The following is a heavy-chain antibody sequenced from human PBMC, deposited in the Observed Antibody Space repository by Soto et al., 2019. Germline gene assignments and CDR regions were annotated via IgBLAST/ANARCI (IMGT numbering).Heavy chain of an antibody. CDR1: GYTFTGDY. D-gene: IGHD3-3*01. Sequence: AAVKVSCKASGYTFTGDYMHWVRQAPGQGLEWMGWINPNSGGTNYAQKFQGRVTMTRDTSISTAYMELSRLRSDDTAVYYCARGGYLSTIFGVVHGHWRQLTPVTLSS. CDR2: INPNSGGT. V-gene: IGHV1-2*02. CDR3: ARGGYLSTIFGVVHGH. J-gene: IGHJ1*01.